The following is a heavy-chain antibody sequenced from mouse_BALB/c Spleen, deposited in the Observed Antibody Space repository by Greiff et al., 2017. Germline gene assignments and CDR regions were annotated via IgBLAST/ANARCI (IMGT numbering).Heavy chain of an antibody. CDR1: GYTFTSYW. CDR3: ARNYGSSYDAWFAY. V-gene: IGHV1-7*01. Sequence: QVQLQQSGAELAKPGASVKMSCKASGYTFTSYWMHWVKQRPGQGLEWIGYINPSTGYTEYNQKFKDKATLTADKSSSTAYMQLSSLTSEDSAVYYCARNYGSSYDAWFAYWGQGTLVTVSA. CDR2: INPSTGYT. J-gene: IGHJ3*01. D-gene: IGHD1-1*01.